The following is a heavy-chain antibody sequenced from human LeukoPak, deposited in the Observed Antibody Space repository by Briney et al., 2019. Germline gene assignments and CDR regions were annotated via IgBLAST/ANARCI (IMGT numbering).Heavy chain of an antibody. D-gene: IGHD5-18*01. J-gene: IGHJ5*02. CDR1: GYTFTTYA. V-gene: IGHV1-3*01. Sequence: GASVKLSCKASGYTFTTYAMHWVRQAPGQRLEWMGWINAGNGDTKYSQKFQGRVTITRDTSASTAYMELSSLRSEDTAVYYCARGLAGYSYGYDWFDPWGQGTLVTVSS. CDR2: INAGNGDT. CDR3: ARGLAGYSYGYDWFDP.